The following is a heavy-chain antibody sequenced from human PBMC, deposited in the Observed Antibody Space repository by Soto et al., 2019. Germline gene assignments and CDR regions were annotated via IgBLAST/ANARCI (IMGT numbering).Heavy chain of an antibody. D-gene: IGHD6-13*01. Sequence: SETLSLTYTVSGGSIGSYYWSWIRQPPGKGLEWIGYIYYSGSTYYNPSLKSRVTISVDTSKNQFSLKLSSVTAADTAVYYCARESSSWSYFDYWGQGTLVTVSS. V-gene: IGHV4-59*12. CDR2: IYYSGST. CDR3: ARESSSWSYFDY. CDR1: GGSIGSYY. J-gene: IGHJ4*02.